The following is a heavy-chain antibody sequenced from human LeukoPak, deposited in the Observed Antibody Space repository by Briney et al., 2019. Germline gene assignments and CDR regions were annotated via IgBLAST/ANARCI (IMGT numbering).Heavy chain of an antibody. D-gene: IGHD2-21*02. CDR3: ARFRTWGDKAFDY. CDR2: IGGSGDST. J-gene: IGHJ4*02. Sequence: GGSLRLSCAASGFTVSNSYMSWVRQAPGKGLEWVSAIGGSGDSTYYADSVKGRFTISRDNSQNTLYLQMNSLRAEDTAVYYCARFRTWGDKAFDYWGQGTLVTVSS. CDR1: GFTVSNSY. V-gene: IGHV3-23*01.